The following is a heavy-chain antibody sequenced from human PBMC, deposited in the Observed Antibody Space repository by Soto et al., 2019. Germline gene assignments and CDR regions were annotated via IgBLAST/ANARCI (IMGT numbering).Heavy chain of an antibody. CDR1: GFTFSSYA. D-gene: IGHD3-22*01. Sequence: GGSLRLSCAASGFTFSSYAMSWVRQAPGKGLEWVSAISGSGGSTYYADSVKGRFTISRDNSKNTLYLQMNSLRAEDTAVYYCAKEDDWYYYDSSGYPKNLYYFDYWGQGTLVTVSS. J-gene: IGHJ4*02. V-gene: IGHV3-23*01. CDR3: AKEDDWYYYDSSGYPKNLYYFDY. CDR2: ISGSGGST.